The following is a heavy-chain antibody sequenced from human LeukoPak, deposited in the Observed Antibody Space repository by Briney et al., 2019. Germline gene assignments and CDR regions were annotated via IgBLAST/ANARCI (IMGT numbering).Heavy chain of an antibody. D-gene: IGHD3-22*01. Sequence: GGSLRLSCAASGFTFSSYAMSWVRQAPGKGLEWVSAISGSAGSTYYADSVKGRFTISRDNSKNTLYLQMNSLRAEDTAVYYCAKDYYDSGSTPHYYYYYGMDVWGQGTTVTVSS. CDR2: ISGSAGST. CDR3: AKDYYDSGSTPHYYYYYGMDV. J-gene: IGHJ6*02. V-gene: IGHV3-23*01. CDR1: GFTFSSYA.